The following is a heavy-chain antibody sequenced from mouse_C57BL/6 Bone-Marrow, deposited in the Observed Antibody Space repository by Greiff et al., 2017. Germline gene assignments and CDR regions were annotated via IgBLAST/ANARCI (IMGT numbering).Heavy chain of an antibody. V-gene: IGHV1-54*01. CDR1: GYAFTNYL. J-gene: IGHJ3*01. CDR2: INPGSGGT. Sequence: QVQLKQSGAELVRPGTSVKVSCKASGYAFTNYLIEWVKQRPGQGLEWIGVINPGSGGTNYNEKFKGKATLTADKSSSTAYMQLSGLTSEDSAVYFCARGSFAYWGQGTLVTVSA. CDR3: ARGSFAY.